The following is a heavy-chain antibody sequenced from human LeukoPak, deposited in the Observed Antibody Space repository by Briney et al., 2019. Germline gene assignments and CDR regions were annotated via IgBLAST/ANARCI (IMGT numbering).Heavy chain of an antibody. CDR2: IYYSGST. V-gene: IGHV4-39*07. J-gene: IGHJ4*02. Sequence: PSETLSLTCTVSGGSISSSSYYWGWIRQPPGKGLEWIGSIYYSGSTYYNPSLKSRVTISVDTSKDQFSLRLISVTAADTAVYYCARAGDWARNYFDYWGQGTLVTVSS. CDR1: GGSISSSSYY. CDR3: ARAGDWARNYFDY. D-gene: IGHD3-16*01.